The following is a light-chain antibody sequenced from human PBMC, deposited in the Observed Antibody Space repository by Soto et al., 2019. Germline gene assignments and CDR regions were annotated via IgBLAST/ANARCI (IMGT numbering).Light chain of an antibody. CDR2: EVS. Sequence: QSALTQPASVSGSPGQSITISCTGTSSDVGGYGYVSWYQQHPGKAPKLMIYEVSNRPSGVSNRFSGSKSGNTASLTISGLQADDEADYYCSSYTGSSTPLVFGTGTKLTVL. J-gene: IGLJ1*01. CDR3: SSYTGSSTPLV. CDR1: SSDVGGYGY. V-gene: IGLV2-14*01.